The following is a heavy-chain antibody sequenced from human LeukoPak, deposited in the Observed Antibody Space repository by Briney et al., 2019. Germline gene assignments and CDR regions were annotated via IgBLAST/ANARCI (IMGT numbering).Heavy chain of an antibody. V-gene: IGHV1-46*01. D-gene: IGHD6-13*01. J-gene: IGHJ5*02. Sequence: ASVKVSCKASGYTFTSYYMHWVRQAPGQELEWMGIINPSGGSTSYAQKFQGRVTMNRDMSTSTVYMELSSLRFEDTAVYYCARTLGSSWYDGWFDPWGQGTLVTVSS. CDR3: ARTLGSSWYDGWFDP. CDR1: GYTFTSYY. CDR2: INPSGGST.